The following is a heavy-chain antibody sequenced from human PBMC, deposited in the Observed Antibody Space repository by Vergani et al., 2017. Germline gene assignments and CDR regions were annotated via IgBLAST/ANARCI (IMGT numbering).Heavy chain of an antibody. J-gene: IGHJ4*02. Sequence: VQLVQSGSELKKPGASVKVSCKVSGYTFTDYYMHWVQQAPGKGLEWMGLVDPEDGETIYAEKFQGRVTITADTSTDTAYMELSSLRSEDTAVYYCATTYCGGDCYPPRWDYWGQGTLVTVSS. CDR2: VDPEDGET. CDR1: GYTFTDYY. CDR3: ATTYCGGDCYPPRWDY. D-gene: IGHD2-21*02. V-gene: IGHV1-69-2*01.